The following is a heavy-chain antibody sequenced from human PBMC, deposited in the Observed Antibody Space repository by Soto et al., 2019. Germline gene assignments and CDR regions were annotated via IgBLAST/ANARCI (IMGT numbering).Heavy chain of an antibody. V-gene: IGHV4-34*01. J-gene: IGHJ5*02. D-gene: IGHD3-9*01. CDR2: INHSGST. CDR3: ARKYFDWLLSGRSWFAP. CDR1: GGSFSGYY. Sequence: QVQLQQWGAGLLKPSETLSLTCAVYGGSFSGYYWSWIRQPPGKGLEWIGEINHSGSTNYNPSLNSRVTISVDXSXAXXSLKLSSGSAAGTAVYYWARKYFDWLLSGRSWFAPWGQGTLVTVSS.